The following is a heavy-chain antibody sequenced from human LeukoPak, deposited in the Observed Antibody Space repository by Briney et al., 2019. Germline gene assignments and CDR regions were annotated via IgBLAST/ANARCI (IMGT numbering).Heavy chain of an antibody. CDR3: ARGQDIVVVPAEGWFDP. CDR2: INHSGST. D-gene: IGHD2-2*01. J-gene: IGHJ5*02. Sequence: SETLSLTCAVYGGSFSGYYWSWIRQPPGKGLERIGEINHSGSTNYNPSLKSRVTISVDTSKNQFSLKLSSVTAADTAVYYCARGQDIVVVPAEGWFDPWGQGTLVTVSS. CDR1: GGSFSGYY. V-gene: IGHV4-34*01.